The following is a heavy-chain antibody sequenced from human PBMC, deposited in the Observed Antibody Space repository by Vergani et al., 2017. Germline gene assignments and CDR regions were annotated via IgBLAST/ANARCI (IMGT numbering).Heavy chain of an antibody. CDR1: GGSFSGYY. Sequence: QVQLQQWGAGLLKPSETLSLTCAVYGGSFSGYYWSWIRQPPGKGLEWIGEINHSGSTNYNPSLKSRVTISVDTSKSQFSLKLSSVTAADTAVYYCARSRPYCTSGSCPAIWGQGTLVTVSS. J-gene: IGHJ4*02. D-gene: IGHD2-15*01. CDR3: ARSRPYCTSGSCPAI. V-gene: IGHV4-34*01. CDR2: INHSGST.